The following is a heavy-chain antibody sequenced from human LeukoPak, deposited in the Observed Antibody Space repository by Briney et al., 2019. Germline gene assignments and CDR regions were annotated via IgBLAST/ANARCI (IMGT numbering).Heavy chain of an antibody. CDR2: INPNSGVT. CDR1: GYTFTGYY. CDR3: ASDFKGIGIKAAAFDY. Sequence: ASVKVSCKASGYTFTGYYMHWVRQAPGQGLEWMGWINPNSGVTNYAQKFQGRFTMTRDTSISTAYMELSRLSSDDTAVYYCASDFKGIGIKAAAFDYWGQGTLVIVSS. D-gene: IGHD6-13*01. J-gene: IGHJ4*02. V-gene: IGHV1-2*02.